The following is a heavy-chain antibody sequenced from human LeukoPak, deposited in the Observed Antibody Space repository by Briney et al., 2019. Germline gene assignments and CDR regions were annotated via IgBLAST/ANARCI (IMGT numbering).Heavy chain of an antibody. D-gene: IGHD5-18*01. Sequence: PSETLSLTCTVSGGSISSYYWSWIRQPPGKGLEWIGYIYYSGSTNYNPSLKSRVTISVDTSKNQFSLKLSSVTAADMAVYYCARHVGYSYGYPDYWGQGTLVTVSS. CDR2: IYYSGST. V-gene: IGHV4-59*08. J-gene: IGHJ4*02. CDR3: ARHVGYSYGYPDY. CDR1: GGSISSYY.